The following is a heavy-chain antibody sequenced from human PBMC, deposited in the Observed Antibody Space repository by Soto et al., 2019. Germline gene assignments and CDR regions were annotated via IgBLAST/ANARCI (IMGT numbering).Heavy chain of an antibody. Sequence: PSETLSLTCTVSGDSISSDGYHWSWIRQSPGKGLEWIGYIYNGGRTFYRPSLESRINMSLDATKNSYSLRLTSVTAAYKAVYYCARAPVGMDSINFFDHWGQGILVTVS. V-gene: IGHV4-30-4*01. CDR1: GDSISSDGYH. D-gene: IGHD2-8*01. CDR3: ARAPVGMDSINFFDH. CDR2: IYNGGRT. J-gene: IGHJ4*02.